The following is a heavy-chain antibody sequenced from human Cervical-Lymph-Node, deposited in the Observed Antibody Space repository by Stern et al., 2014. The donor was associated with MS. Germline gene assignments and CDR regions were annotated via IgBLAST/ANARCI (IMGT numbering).Heavy chain of an antibody. Sequence: QVQLVESGAEVRKPGASVKVSCKASGFTFTSYDIHWVRQAPGQGLEWMGKINPGGGGASYAQKFQGRVTVTRDTSTNTVYMELSSLRSEDTAVYYCARDSYDSKLRFDFGGQGTLGTVSS. J-gene: IGHJ4*02. V-gene: IGHV1-46*01. D-gene: IGHD3-22*01. CDR3: ARDSYDSKLRFDF. CDR2: INPGGGGA. CDR1: GFTFTSYD.